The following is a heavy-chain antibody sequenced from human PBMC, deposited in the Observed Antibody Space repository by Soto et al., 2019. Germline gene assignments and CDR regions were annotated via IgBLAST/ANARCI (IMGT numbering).Heavy chain of an antibody. CDR3: ASGIQLWLRRINNGYSG. CDR2: IIPMFGTA. V-gene: IGHV1-69*12. CDR1: GGTFSTYA. Sequence: QVQLVQPGAGVKKPESSVKVSCKAPGGTFSTYAISWVRQAPGQGLEWMGGIIPMFGTANYAQRFQDRVTITADESTNTVYMELSSLRSEDTAVYFCASGIQLWLRRINNGYSGWGQGTLVTVSS. D-gene: IGHD5-18*01. J-gene: IGHJ4*02.